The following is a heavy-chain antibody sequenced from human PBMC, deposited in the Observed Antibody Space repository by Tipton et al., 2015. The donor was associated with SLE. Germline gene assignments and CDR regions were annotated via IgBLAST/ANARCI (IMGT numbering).Heavy chain of an antibody. CDR2: FYYTGST. V-gene: IGHV4-39*07. J-gene: IGHJ5*02. CDR1: GGSISSSSYY. Sequence: TLSLTCTVSGGSISSSSYYWAWIRQPPGKGLEWIGSFYYTGSTYYNPSLKSRVTITIDTSKNQLSLKLNSVTAADTAVYYCARDKNLNWFDPWGQGTLITVSS. CDR3: ARDKNLNWFDP.